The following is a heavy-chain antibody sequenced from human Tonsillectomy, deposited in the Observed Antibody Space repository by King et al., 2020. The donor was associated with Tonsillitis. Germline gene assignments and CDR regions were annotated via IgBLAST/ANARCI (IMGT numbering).Heavy chain of an antibody. D-gene: IGHD4-23*01. V-gene: IGHV3-30-3*01. CDR1: GFTFSSYA. Sequence: VQLVESGGGVVQPGRSLRLSCAASGFTFSSYAMHWVRQAPGKGLEWGAVISYDGSNKYYADSVKGRFTISRDNSKNTLYLQMNSLRAEDTAGYYCAREWVTHQNYYYGMDVWGQGTTVTVSS. J-gene: IGHJ6*02. CDR3: AREWVTHQNYYYGMDV. CDR2: ISYDGSNK.